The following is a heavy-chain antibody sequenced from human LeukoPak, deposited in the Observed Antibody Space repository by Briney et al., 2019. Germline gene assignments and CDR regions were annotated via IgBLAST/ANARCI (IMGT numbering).Heavy chain of an antibody. Sequence: PSETLSLTCTVSGGSISSYYWSWIRQPPGKGLEWIGYIYYSGSTNYNPSLKSRVTISVDTSKNQFSLKLSSVTAADTAVYYCARVGHIVATILPDYWGQGTLVTVSS. CDR2: IYYSGST. V-gene: IGHV4-59*01. CDR3: ARVGHIVATILPDY. CDR1: GGSISSYY. D-gene: IGHD5-12*01. J-gene: IGHJ4*02.